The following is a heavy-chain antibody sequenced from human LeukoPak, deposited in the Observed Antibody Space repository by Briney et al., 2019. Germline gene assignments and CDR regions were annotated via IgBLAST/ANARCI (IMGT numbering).Heavy chain of an antibody. V-gene: IGHV5-51*01. J-gene: IGHJ5*02. CDR2: IYPADSDI. CDR3: ARQEYCSGGSCYTWFDP. D-gene: IGHD2-15*01. Sequence: GESLKISCKGSGYSITNYWIAWVRQMPGKGLEWMGIIYPADSDIRYSPSFQGQVTISADKSISTAYLQWSSLKASDAAMYYCARQEYCSGGSCYTWFDPWGQGTLVTVSS. CDR1: GYSITNYW.